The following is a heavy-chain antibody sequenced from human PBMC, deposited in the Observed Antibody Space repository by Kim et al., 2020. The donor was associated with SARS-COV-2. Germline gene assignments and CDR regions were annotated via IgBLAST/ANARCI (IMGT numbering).Heavy chain of an antibody. D-gene: IGHD3-10*01. Sequence: GGSLRLSCAASGFTFSSYALNWVRKAPGKGQEWVSGVTGGGGTTNYADSVKGRLTISGDNSKNTLYLQMHSLRAEDTAVYYCAKSQIFMVRGAMDVWGQGTTVTVSS. J-gene: IGHJ6*02. CDR2: VTGGGGTT. V-gene: IGHV3-23*01. CDR3: AKSQIFMVRGAMDV. CDR1: GFTFSSYA.